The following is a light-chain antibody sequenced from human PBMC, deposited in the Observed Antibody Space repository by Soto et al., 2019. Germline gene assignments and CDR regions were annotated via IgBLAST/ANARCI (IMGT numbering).Light chain of an antibody. CDR3: QQYNSYPYT. Sequence: DIQMTQSPSTLSASVGDRVTITCRASQSISSWLAWYQQKPGKAPKLLIYDASSLESGVTSRFSGSGSGTEFPLTISSLQPDDFATYCCQQYNSYPYTFGQGTKLEIK. J-gene: IGKJ2*01. CDR1: QSISSW. V-gene: IGKV1-5*01. CDR2: DAS.